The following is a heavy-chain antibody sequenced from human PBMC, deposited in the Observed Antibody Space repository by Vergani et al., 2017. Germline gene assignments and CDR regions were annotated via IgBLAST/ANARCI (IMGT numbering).Heavy chain of an antibody. V-gene: IGHV3-15*01. CDR2: IKSKTDGGTT. J-gene: IGHJ6*03. Sequence: VQLVESGGGLVKPGGSLRLSCAASGFTFSNAWMSWVRQAPGKGLEWVGRIKSKTDGGTTDYAAPVKGRFTISRDDSKNTLYLQMNSLKTEDTAVYYCTTGGGDYYYYMDVWGKGTTVTVSS. CDR3: TTGGGDYYYYMDV. CDR1: GFTFSNAW. D-gene: IGHD3-16*01.